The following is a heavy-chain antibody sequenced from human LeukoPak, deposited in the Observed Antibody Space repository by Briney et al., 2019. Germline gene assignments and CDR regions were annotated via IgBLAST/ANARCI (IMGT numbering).Heavy chain of an antibody. D-gene: IGHD6-19*01. V-gene: IGHV3-64*01. CDR3: ARALGVGWYPPPHYYGMDV. Sequence: AGGSLRLSCAASGFTFSSYAMHWVRQAPGKGLEYVSAISSNGGSTYYANSVKGRFTISRDNSKNTLYLQMGSLRAEDMAVYYCARALGVGWYPPPHYYGMDVWGQGTTVTVSS. CDR2: ISSNGGST. J-gene: IGHJ6*02. CDR1: GFTFSSYA.